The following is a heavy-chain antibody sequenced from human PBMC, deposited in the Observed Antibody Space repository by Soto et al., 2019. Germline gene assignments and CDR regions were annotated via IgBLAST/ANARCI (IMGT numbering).Heavy chain of an antibody. V-gene: IGHV3-23*01. CDR2: VSIGGST. CDR3: AKRRGAGGHFDY. CDR1: GFTFSSYA. J-gene: IGHJ4*02. Sequence: DVQLLESGGGLVQPEGSLRLSCAASGFTFSSYAMGWVRQGPGKGLEWVAVVSIGGSTHYADSVRGRFTISRDNSKNTRSQQMNSLTAEDTAVYFCAKRRGAGGHFDYWGQGALVTVSS. D-gene: IGHD2-15*01.